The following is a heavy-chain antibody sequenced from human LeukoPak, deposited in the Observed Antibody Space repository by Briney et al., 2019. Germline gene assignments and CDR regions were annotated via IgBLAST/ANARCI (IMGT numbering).Heavy chain of an antibody. CDR1: GFTFGDYA. Sequence: GGSLRLSCTASGFTFGDYAMSWVRQAPGKGLEWVGFIRSKAYGGTTEYAASVKGRFPISRDDSKSIAYLQMNSLQSEDTAAYFCSRSTWRYTMDVWGQGTTVTVSS. J-gene: IGHJ6*02. CDR3: SRSTWRYTMDV. D-gene: IGHD5-24*01. V-gene: IGHV3-49*04. CDR2: IRSKAYGGTT.